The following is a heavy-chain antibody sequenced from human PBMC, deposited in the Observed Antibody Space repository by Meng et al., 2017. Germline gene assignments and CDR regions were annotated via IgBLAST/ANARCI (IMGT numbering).Heavy chain of an antibody. Sequence: EVQLVEVGGGFVKPGGSLRLSCAASGFTFSNAWMTWVRQAPGKGLEWMGRMKSNVDGGTVDYAAAVKGRFFISRDDSENTFYLQMNSLKTEDTAVYYCSGHVDYWGHGTLVTVSS. V-gene: IGHV3-15*01. CDR3: SGHVDY. CDR2: MKSNVDGGTV. CDR1: GFTFSNAW. J-gene: IGHJ4*01.